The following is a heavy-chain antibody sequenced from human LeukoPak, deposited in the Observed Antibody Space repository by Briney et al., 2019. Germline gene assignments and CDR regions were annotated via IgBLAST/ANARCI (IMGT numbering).Heavy chain of an antibody. CDR1: GFTFSSYA. D-gene: IGHD3-22*01. CDR2: ISYDGSNK. Sequence: PGRSLRLSCAASGFTFSSYAMHWVRQAPGKGLEWVAVISYDGSNKYYADSVKGRFTISRDNSKNTLYLQMNSLRAEDTAVYYCATDQGEDSSGYIWGQGTLVTVSS. CDR3: ATDQGEDSSGYI. V-gene: IGHV3-30-3*01. J-gene: IGHJ4*02.